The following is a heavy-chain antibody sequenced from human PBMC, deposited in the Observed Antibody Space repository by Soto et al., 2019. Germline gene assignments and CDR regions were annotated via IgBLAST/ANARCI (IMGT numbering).Heavy chain of an antibody. CDR3: ARVVYSSSKRFLARWFDP. V-gene: IGHV4-30-4*08. Sequence: SETLSLTCTVSGGSISSYYWSWIRQPPGKGLEWIGYIYYSGSTYYNPSLKSRATISVDTSKNQFSLKLSSVTAADTAVYYCARVVYSSSKRFLARWFDPWGQGTLVTVSS. CDR2: IYYSGST. J-gene: IGHJ5*02. D-gene: IGHD3-3*01. CDR1: GGSISSYY.